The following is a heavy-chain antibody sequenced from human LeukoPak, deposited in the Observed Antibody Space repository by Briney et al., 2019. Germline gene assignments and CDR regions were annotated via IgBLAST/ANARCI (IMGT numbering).Heavy chain of an antibody. J-gene: IGHJ4*02. CDR1: GGSFSGYY. CDR3: ARGNQLLIDY. CDR2: INHSGST. V-gene: IGHV4-34*01. D-gene: IGHD2-2*01. Sequence: SETLSLTCAVYGGSFSGYYWSWIRQPPGKGLEWIGEINHSGSTNYNPSLKSRVTISVDTSKNQYSLKLSSVTAADTAVYYCARGNQLLIDYRGQGTLVTVSS.